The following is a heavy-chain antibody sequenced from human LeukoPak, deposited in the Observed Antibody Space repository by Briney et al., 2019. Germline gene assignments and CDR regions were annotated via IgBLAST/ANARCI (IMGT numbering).Heavy chain of an antibody. J-gene: IGHJ4*02. CDR3: ARVLEGY. D-gene: IGHD1-1*01. V-gene: IGHV3-48*01. CDR1: GFTFSRYS. CDR2: ISSGNTI. Sequence: HPGGSLRLSCGASGFTFSRYSMNWVRQAPGKGLEWISYISSGNTIYYADFAKGRFTISRDNSKNTLYLQMNSLRAEDTAVYYCARVLEGYWGQGTLVTVSS.